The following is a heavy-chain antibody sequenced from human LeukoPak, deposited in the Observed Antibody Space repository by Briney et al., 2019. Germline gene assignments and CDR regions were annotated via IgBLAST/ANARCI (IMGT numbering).Heavy chain of an antibody. V-gene: IGHV4-59*01. CDR1: GGSINSYY. J-gene: IGHJ5*02. D-gene: IGHD6-19*01. CDR3: ATCSSGWPNWFDP. Sequence: PSETLSLTCTVSGGSINSYYWSWIRQPPGKGLEWIGYIYYSGSTNYNPSLKSRVTISVDTSKNQFSLKLASVTAADTAVYYCATCSSGWPNWFDPWGQGTLVTVSS. CDR2: IYYSGST.